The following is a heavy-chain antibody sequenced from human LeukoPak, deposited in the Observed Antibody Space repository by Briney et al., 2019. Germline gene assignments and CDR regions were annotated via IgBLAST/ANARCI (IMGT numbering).Heavy chain of an antibody. D-gene: IGHD4-17*01. CDR2: INPNSGGT. CDR1: GYTFTGYY. CDR3: ARDNYGDYPYYYYGMDV. Sequence: GASVKVSCKASGYTFTGYYMHWVRPAPGQGLEWMGWINPNSGGTNYAQKFQGRVTMTRDTSISTAYMELSRLRSDDTAVYYCARDNYGDYPYYYYGMDVWGQGTTVTVSS. V-gene: IGHV1-2*02. J-gene: IGHJ6*02.